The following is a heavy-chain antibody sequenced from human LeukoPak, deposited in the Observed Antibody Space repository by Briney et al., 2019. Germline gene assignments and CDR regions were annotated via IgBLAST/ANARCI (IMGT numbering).Heavy chain of an antibody. CDR2: ISSSSSYI. V-gene: IGHV3-21*01. Sequence: GGSLRLSCAASGFTFSSYSMNWVRQAPGKGLEWVSSISSSSSYIYYADSVKGRFTISRDNAKNSLYLQMNSLRAEDTAVYYCARGGAYNWNYHGDYWGQGTLVTVSS. D-gene: IGHD1-7*01. CDR1: GFTFSSYS. CDR3: ARGGAYNWNYHGDY. J-gene: IGHJ4*02.